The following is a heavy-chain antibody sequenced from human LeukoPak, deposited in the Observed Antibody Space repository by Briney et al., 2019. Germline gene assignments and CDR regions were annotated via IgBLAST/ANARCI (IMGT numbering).Heavy chain of an antibody. CDR2: INPNSGGT. CDR1: GYTFTGYY. J-gene: IGHJ4*02. D-gene: IGHD5-18*01. CDR3: ARGVVDTAMLIFDY. V-gene: IGHV1-2*02. Sequence: ASVKVSCKASGYTFTGYYMHWVRQAPGQGLEWMGWINPNSGGTNYAQKFQGRATMTRDTSISTAYMELSRLRSDDTAVYYCARGVVDTAMLIFDYWGQGTLVTVSS.